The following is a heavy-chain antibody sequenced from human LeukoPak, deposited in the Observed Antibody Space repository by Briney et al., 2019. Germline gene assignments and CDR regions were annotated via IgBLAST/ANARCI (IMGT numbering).Heavy chain of an antibody. Sequence: GSLRLSCAASGLTFSSHWMHWVRQPPGKGLEWIGEINRGGSTNYNPYLKSRATISIDTSRNYFSLKLTSVTAADTAVYYCARGRGTGSYFYDWGQGTLVTVSS. D-gene: IGHD3/OR15-3a*01. CDR2: INRGGST. J-gene: IGHJ4*02. V-gene: IGHV4-34*01. CDR1: GLTFSSHW. CDR3: ARGRGTGSYFYD.